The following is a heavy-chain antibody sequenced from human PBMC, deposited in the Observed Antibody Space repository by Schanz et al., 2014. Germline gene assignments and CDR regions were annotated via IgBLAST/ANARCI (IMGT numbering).Heavy chain of an antibody. D-gene: IGHD5-12*01. Sequence: QVQLVESGGGVVQPGGSLRLSCAASGFTFSSYGMHWVRQAPGKGLVWVAFIRYDGSNKYYADSVKGRFTISRDNSKNALYLQMNSLRAEDTPVYYCAKDSKWLRSGCFDYWGQGTLVTVSS. CDR2: IRYDGSNK. V-gene: IGHV3-30*02. CDR3: AKDSKWLRSGCFDY. CDR1: GFTFSSYG. J-gene: IGHJ4*02.